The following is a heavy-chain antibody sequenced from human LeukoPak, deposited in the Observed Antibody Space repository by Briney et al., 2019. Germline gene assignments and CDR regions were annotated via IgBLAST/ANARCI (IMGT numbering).Heavy chain of an antibody. CDR2: IDPTGLT. D-gene: IGHD1-26*01. CDR3: ARQTPYSGNHYFDY. V-gene: IGHV4-4*09. J-gene: IGHJ4*02. Sequence: SETLFLTCTVSGGSISGHYWSWIRQSPGKGLEWIGYIDPTGLTSYNPSLNSRVTISEDTSKNQFSLKGRSVTTADTAVYFCARQTPYSGNHYFDYWGQGTLVTVSS. CDR1: GGSISGHY.